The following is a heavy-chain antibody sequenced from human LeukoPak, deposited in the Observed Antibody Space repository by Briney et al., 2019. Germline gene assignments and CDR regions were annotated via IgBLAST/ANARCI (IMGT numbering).Heavy chain of an antibody. Sequence: GGSLRLSCAASGFTFNNYGMRRVRQTPGKGLEWVAFIRYDGTNKYYADSVKGRFTISRDNSKNTLYLQMNSLRAEDTAVYYCAKYSYYYGSGSYFQYYFDYWGQGTLVTVSS. CDR3: AKYSYYYGSGSYFQYYFDY. CDR2: IRYDGTNK. J-gene: IGHJ4*02. CDR1: GFTFNNYG. V-gene: IGHV3-30*02. D-gene: IGHD3-10*01.